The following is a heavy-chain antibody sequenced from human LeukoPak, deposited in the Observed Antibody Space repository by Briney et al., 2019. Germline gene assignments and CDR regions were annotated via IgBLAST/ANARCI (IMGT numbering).Heavy chain of an antibody. CDR2: IRSKANSYAT. V-gene: IGHV3-73*01. CDR3: VLQDAFDI. J-gene: IGHJ3*02. Sequence: GGSLRLSCAASGFTFSGSAMHWVRQASGKGLEWVGRIRSKANSYATAYAASVKGRFTISRDDSKNTAYLQMNSLKTEDTAVYYCVLQDAFDIWGQGTMVTVSS. D-gene: IGHD3-10*01. CDR1: GFTFSGSA.